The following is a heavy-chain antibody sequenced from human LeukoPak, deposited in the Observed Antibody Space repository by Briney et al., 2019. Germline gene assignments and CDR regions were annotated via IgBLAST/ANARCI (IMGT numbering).Heavy chain of an antibody. CDR1: GFTFSSYE. CDR3: ARVYGGRYFDY. J-gene: IGHJ4*02. CDR2: ISSSGRTT. Sequence: SGGSLSLYCAASGFTFSSYEMNWVRQAPGKGLEWVSYISSSGRTTYYADSVKGRFTISRDNAIYSLYLQMNSLRAEDTAVYYCARVYGGRYFDYWGQPSQVTVSS. V-gene: IGHV3-48*03. D-gene: IGHD4-23*01.